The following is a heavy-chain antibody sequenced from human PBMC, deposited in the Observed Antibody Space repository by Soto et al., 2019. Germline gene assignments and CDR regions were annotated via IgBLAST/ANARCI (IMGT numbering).Heavy chain of an antibody. CDR1: GGTFSSNT. V-gene: IGHV1-69*02. Sequence: SVKVSCMAAGGTFSSNTISWVGQAPGQGLEWMGRIIPILGIANYAQKFQGRVTMTTDTSTSTAYMELRSLRSDDTAVYYCARIYDSSYLWFDYWGQGTLVTVSS. CDR2: IIPILGIA. J-gene: IGHJ4*02. CDR3: ARIYDSSYLWFDY. D-gene: IGHD3-22*01.